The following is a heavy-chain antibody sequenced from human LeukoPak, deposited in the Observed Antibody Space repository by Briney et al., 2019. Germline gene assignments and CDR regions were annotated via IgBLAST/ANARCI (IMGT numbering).Heavy chain of an antibody. CDR1: GGTFSSYA. Sequence: GASVKVSCKASGGTFSSYAISWVRQAPGQGLEWMGGIIPIFGTANYAQKFQGRVTITADESTSTAYMEPSSLRSEDTAVYYCARAHLSPWVVAFDIWGQGTMVTVSS. J-gene: IGHJ3*02. V-gene: IGHV1-69*13. CDR3: ARAHLSPWVVAFDI. D-gene: IGHD2-15*01. CDR2: IIPIFGTA.